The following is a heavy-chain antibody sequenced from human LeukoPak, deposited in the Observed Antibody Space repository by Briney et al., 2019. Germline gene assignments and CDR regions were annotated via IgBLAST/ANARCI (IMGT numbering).Heavy chain of an antibody. V-gene: IGHV3-74*01. CDR2: MKTDGARI. J-gene: IGHJ4*02. CDR3: ARGADHGGSYYPD. CDR1: GFRFSNSW. Sequence: GGSLRLSCAASGFRFSNSWMYWVRQGPGKGPVWVSRMKTDGARIEYADSVKGRFTISRDNAKNTLFLQMSSLRVEDTAVYYCARGADHGGSYYPDWGQGTRVTVSS. D-gene: IGHD3-10*01.